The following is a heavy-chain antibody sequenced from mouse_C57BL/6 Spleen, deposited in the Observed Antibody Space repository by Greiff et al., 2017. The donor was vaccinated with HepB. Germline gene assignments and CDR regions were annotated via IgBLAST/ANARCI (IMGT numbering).Heavy chain of an antibody. D-gene: IGHD2-3*01. Sequence: EVHLVESGGDLVKPGGSLKLSCAASGFTFSSYGMSWVRQTPDKRLEWVATISSGGSYTYYPDTVKGRVTISSDNAKNTLYLKMSSLKSEDTAMYYCARKDGYYYAMDYWGQGTSVTVSS. CDR1: GFTFSSYG. CDR2: ISSGGSYT. V-gene: IGHV5-6*01. CDR3: ARKDGYYYAMDY. J-gene: IGHJ4*01.